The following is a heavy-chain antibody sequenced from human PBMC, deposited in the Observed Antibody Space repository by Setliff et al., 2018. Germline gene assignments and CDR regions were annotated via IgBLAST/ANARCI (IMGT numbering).Heavy chain of an antibody. Sequence: PSETLSLTCAVSGASISSSNWWSWVRQPPGKGLEWIGEIFLSGSTNYNPSLESRVTISLDTSKNHFSLKLSSVTAADTAIYYCARQSVRGLADNNWFDPWGQGTLVTVSS. CDR2: IFLSGST. D-gene: IGHD2-15*01. J-gene: IGHJ5*02. CDR1: GASISSSNW. CDR3: ARQSVRGLADNNWFDP. V-gene: IGHV4-4*02.